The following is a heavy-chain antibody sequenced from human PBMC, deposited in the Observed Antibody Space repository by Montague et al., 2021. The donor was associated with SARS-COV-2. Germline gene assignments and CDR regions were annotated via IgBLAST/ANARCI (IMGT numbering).Heavy chain of an antibody. CDR3: ARGRQHFNMIVVVMTGGEYYFDY. Sequence: SETLSLTCAVYGGSFSDYFWTWIRQPPGKGLEWIGEINHRGTSNYNPSLKSRVSISVDTSKNQFSLYLGSVTAADTAVYYCARGRQHFNMIVVVMTGGEYYFDYWGQGTRVTVPS. V-gene: IGHV4-34*01. D-gene: IGHD3-22*01. CDR2: INHRGTS. J-gene: IGHJ4*02. CDR1: GGSFSDYF.